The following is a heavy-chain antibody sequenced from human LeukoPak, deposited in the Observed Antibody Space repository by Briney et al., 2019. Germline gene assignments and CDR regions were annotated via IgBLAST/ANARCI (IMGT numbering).Heavy chain of an antibody. CDR1: GGSISRSSYY. CDR3: ARETSEGGWWFDP. Sequence: PSETLSLTCTVSGGSISRSSYYWGWIRQTPGKGPEWIGSIYYGGSTYYNPSLKSRVTISVDTSKNQFSLKLSSVTAADTAVYYCARETSEGGWWFDPWGQGTLVTVSS. V-gene: IGHV4-39*07. J-gene: IGHJ5*02. D-gene: IGHD2-15*01. CDR2: IYYGGST.